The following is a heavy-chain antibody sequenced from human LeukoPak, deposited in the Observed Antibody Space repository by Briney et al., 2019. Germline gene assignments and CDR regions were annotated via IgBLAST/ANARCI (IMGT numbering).Heavy chain of an antibody. CDR2: IYTSGST. CDR3: ARAPLYYYANDFAY. V-gene: IGHV4-61*02. J-gene: IGHJ4*02. D-gene: IGHD3-10*01. Sequence: SETLSLTCTVSDGSISSGSYYWNWIRQPAGKGLEWIGRIYTSGSTNYNPSLKSRVTISVDTSTNQFSLKLSYVNAADTAVYYCARAPLYYYANDFAYWGQGTLVTVSS. CDR1: DGSISSGSYY.